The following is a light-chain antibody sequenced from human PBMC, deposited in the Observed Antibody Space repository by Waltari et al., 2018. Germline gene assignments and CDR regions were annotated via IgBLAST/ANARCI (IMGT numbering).Light chain of an antibody. V-gene: IGKV4-1*01. CDR1: QSLLYSSNNKNY. CDR3: QQSYSTPYT. Sequence: DIVMTQSPDSLSVSLGERATINCKSGQSLLYSSNNKNYLAWYQQKPGQPPRLLISWASTRESGVPDRFSGSGSGTDFTLTISSLQAEDVAIYYCQQSYSTPYTFGQGTKLEIK. J-gene: IGKJ2*01. CDR2: WAS.